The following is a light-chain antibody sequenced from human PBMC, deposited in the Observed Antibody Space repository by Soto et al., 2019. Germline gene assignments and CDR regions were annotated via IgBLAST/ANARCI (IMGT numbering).Light chain of an antibody. CDR3: QRYNTDATT. Sequence: DIQMTQSPSTLSAAVGDRVTITCRASQSISSWLAWYHQKPGKAPKLLIYKASSLESGLPSSFSGCGSGTEFTLIISSRQPDDFATYHCQRYNTDATTFGQGTKVDIQ. CDR1: QSISSW. J-gene: IGKJ1*01. CDR2: KAS. V-gene: IGKV1-5*03.